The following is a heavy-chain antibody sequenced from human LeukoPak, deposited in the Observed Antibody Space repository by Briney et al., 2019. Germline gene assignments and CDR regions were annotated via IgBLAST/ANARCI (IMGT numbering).Heavy chain of an antibody. J-gene: IGHJ4*02. CDR2: IYYSGGT. D-gene: IGHD6-19*01. CDR3: ARRGYSSGWYYFDY. CDR1: GGSISSYY. V-gene: IGHV4-59*08. Sequence: PPETLSLTCTVSGGSISSYYWYWIRQPPGKGLEWIGYIYYSGGTNYNPSLKSRVTISVDTSKNQFSLKLSPVTAADTAVYYCARRGYSSGWYYFDYWGQGTLVTVSS.